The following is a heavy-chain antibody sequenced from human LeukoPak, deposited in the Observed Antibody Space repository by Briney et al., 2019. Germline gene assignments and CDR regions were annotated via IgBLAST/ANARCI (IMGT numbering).Heavy chain of an antibody. CDR3: ARVSHSGSYYGDAFDI. CDR2: IYYSGGT. CDR1: GGSISSYY. D-gene: IGHD1-26*01. Sequence: PSETLSLTCTVSGGSISSYYWSWIRQPPGKGLEWIGYIYYSGGTNYNPSLKSRVTISVDTSKNQFSLKLSSVTAADTAVYYCARVSHSGSYYGDAFDIWGQGTMVTVSS. J-gene: IGHJ3*02. V-gene: IGHV4-59*01.